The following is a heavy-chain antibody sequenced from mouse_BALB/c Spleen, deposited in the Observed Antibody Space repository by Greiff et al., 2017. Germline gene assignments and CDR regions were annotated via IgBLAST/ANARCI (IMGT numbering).Heavy chain of an antibody. V-gene: IGHV2-9*02. CDR1: GFSLTSYG. CDR3: ARKYGYYFDY. D-gene: IGHD1-2*01. CDR2: IWAGGST. J-gene: IGHJ2*01. Sequence: VQRVESGPGLVAPSQSLSITCTVSGFSLTSYGVHWVRQPPGKGLEWLGVIWAGGSTNYNSALMSRLSISKDNSKSQVFLKMNRLQTDDTAMYYCARKYGYYFDYWGQGTTLTVSS.